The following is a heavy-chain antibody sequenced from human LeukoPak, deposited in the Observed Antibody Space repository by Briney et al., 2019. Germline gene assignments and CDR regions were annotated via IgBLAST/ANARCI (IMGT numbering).Heavy chain of an antibody. CDR3: TRAASGWSPSDWFGP. CDR1: GFSFDVFG. CDR2: IRRRAYGGTT. J-gene: IGHJ5*02. Sequence: PGRSLRLSCTASGFSFDVFGLSWFRQAPGKGLEWVAFIRRRAYGGTTEYAASVKGSFTISRDEAKSIPYLQINSLNTEDPAVYYCTRAASGWSPSDWFGPWGQGTLVTVSS. D-gene: IGHD6-19*01. V-gene: IGHV3-49*03.